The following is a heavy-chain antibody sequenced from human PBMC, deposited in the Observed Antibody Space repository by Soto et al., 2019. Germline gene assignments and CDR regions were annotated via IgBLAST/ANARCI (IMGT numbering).Heavy chain of an antibody. CDR1: GGSISSYY. CDR2: IYDSGST. CDR3: AAPPRY. D-gene: IGHD6-6*01. J-gene: IGHJ4*02. Sequence: PSGTLSLTCTVTGGSISSYYWSWIRQPPGKGLEWIGYIYDSGSTNYNPSLKSRVTISVDTSKNQFSLKLTSVTAADTAVYYCAAPPRYWGQGTLVTVSS. V-gene: IGHV4-59*01.